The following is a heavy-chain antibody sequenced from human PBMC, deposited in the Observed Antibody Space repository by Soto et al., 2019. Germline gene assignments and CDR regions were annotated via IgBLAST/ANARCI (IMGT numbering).Heavy chain of an antibody. CDR2: IIRIFGTP. J-gene: IGHJ6*02. CDR3: ARQGSNEYYYYGMDF. D-gene: IGHD3-10*01. Sequence: QVQLVQSGAEVKKPGSLVKVSCKASGGTFSSYAINWVRQAPGQGLEWMGGIIRIFGTPDYAQRFQGRVTITADESTSTAYVELSSLRSEDTAVNYCARQGSNEYYYYGMDFWGQGTTLTVSS. CDR1: GGTFSSYA. V-gene: IGHV1-69*12.